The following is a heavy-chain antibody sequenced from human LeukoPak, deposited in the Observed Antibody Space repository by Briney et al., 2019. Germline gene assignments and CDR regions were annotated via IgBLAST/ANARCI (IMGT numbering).Heavy chain of an antibody. Sequence: GGSLRLSCVASGFTFSNYWMHWVRQAPGKGLEWVAVISYDGSNKYYADSVKGRFTISRDNSKNTLYLQMNSLRAEDTAVYYCAKGYGPNWFDPWGQGTLVTVSS. J-gene: IGHJ5*02. CDR1: GFTFSNYW. CDR3: AKGYGPNWFDP. V-gene: IGHV3-30*18. CDR2: ISYDGSNK. D-gene: IGHD1-1*01.